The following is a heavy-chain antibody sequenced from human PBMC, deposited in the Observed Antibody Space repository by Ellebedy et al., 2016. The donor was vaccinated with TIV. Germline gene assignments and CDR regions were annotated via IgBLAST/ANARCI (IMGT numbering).Heavy chain of an antibody. Sequence: AASVKVSCKASGYSFTSYYIHWVRQAPGQGLEWMGLINPKSGSTSYAQKLQGRVTMTRDTSTSTVYLEVSSLKSEDTAVYYCARDFGFMAAGDYWGQGTLVSVSS. J-gene: IGHJ4*02. V-gene: IGHV1-46*04. CDR1: GYSFTSYY. CDR2: INPKSGST. D-gene: IGHD6-25*01. CDR3: ARDFGFMAAGDY.